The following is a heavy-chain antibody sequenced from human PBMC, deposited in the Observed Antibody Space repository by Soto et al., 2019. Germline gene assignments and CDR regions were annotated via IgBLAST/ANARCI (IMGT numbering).Heavy chain of an antibody. D-gene: IGHD3-22*01. CDR1: GYTFTSYG. V-gene: IGHV1-18*01. Sequence: ASVKVSCKASGYTFTSYGISWVRQAPGQGLEWMGWISAYNGNTNYAQKLQGRVTMTTDTSTSTAYMELRGLRSDDTAVYYCARDHGDYYDSSGYPFDYWGQGTLVTVSS. CDR2: ISAYNGNT. J-gene: IGHJ4*02. CDR3: ARDHGDYYDSSGYPFDY.